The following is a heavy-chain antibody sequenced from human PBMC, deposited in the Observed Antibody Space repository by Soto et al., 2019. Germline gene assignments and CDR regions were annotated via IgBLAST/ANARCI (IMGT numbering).Heavy chain of an antibody. CDR2: MNPNSGNT. J-gene: IGHJ6*03. V-gene: IGHV1-8*01. Sequence: GAAVKVSCKACGYTFTSYDINWVRQATGQGLEWMGWMNPNSGNTGYAQKFQGRVTMTRNTSISTAYMELSSLRSEDTAVYYCARVSGVIVATIYYYYYYMDVWGKGTTVTVSS. D-gene: IGHD5-12*01. CDR1: GYTFTSYD. CDR3: ARVSGVIVATIYYYYYYMDV.